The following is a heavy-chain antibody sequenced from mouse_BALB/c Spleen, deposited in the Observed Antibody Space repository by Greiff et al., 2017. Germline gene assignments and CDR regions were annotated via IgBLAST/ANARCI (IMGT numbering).Heavy chain of an antibody. CDR1: GYAFSSSW. CDR2: IYPGDGDT. J-gene: IGHJ2*01. D-gene: IGHD1-1*01. CDR3: ARGLLRFFDY. Sequence: VQLQQSGPELVKPGASVKISCKASGYAFSSSWMNWVKQRPGQGLEWIGRIYPGDGDTNYNGKFKGKATLTADKSSSTAYMQLSSLTSVDSAVYFCARGLLRFFDYWGQGTTLTVSS. V-gene: IGHV1-82*01.